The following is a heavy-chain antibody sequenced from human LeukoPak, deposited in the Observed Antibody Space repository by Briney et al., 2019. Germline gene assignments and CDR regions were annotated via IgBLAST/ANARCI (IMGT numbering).Heavy chain of an antibody. D-gene: IGHD3-10*01. CDR1: GFTFSSSS. V-gene: IGHV3-64*01. Sequence: GGSLRLSCAASGFTFSSSSMHWVRQAPGKGLEYVSGISSNGRGTYSANSVKGRFTISRDNSKNTLYLQMGSLIPEDMAVYYCARGSGSYYDAFDIWGQGTMVTVSS. CDR2: ISSNGRGT. J-gene: IGHJ3*02. CDR3: ARGSGSYYDAFDI.